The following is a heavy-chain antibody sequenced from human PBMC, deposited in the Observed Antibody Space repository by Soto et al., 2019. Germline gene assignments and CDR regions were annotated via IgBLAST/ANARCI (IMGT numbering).Heavy chain of an antibody. Sequence: QVQLVQSGAEVTKPGASVKVSCKTSGYPFSTYGLSWVRQAPGQGLEWMGWSVANSGNTIYAQKFQGRVTMYTDRSTNTAYMELRSLTSDDSALYYCARVAGYGSGNRVFDNRGQGTLGTVS. V-gene: IGHV1-18*01. D-gene: IGHD3-10*01. CDR3: ARVAGYGSGNRVFDN. J-gene: IGHJ4*02. CDR1: GYPFSTYG. CDR2: SVANSGNT.